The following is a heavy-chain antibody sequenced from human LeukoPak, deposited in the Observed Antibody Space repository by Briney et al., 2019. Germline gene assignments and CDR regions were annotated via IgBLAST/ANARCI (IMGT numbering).Heavy chain of an antibody. D-gene: IGHD3-22*01. V-gene: IGHV4-4*07. J-gene: IGHJ4*02. CDR3: ARYYYDSSGYQPFDY. CDR2: IYTSGST. Sequence: SETLSLTCTVSGGSISSYYWSWIRQPAGKGPEWIGRIYTSGSTNYNPSLKGRVTMSVDTSKNQFSLKLSSVTAADTAVYYCARYYYDSSGYQPFDYWGQGTLVTVSS. CDR1: GGSISSYY.